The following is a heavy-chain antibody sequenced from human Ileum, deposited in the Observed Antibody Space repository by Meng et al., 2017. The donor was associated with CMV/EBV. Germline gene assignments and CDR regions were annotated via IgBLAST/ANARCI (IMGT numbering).Heavy chain of an antibody. CDR2: IIPIFGAP. V-gene: IGHV1-69*05. CDR3: ARGSFDAYTPTHLDY. Sequence: SGSTVGTAAFTWGRQHPAPGLEWTGVIIPIFGAPHYSQNIQGRVTITTDESTTTAYMELRSLKSADTTIYYCARGSFDAYTPTHLDYWGQGTLVTVSS. D-gene: IGHD5-24*01. J-gene: IGHJ4*02. CDR1: GSTVGTAA.